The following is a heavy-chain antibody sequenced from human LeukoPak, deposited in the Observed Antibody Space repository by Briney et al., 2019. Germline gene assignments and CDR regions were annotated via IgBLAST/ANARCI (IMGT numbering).Heavy chain of an antibody. J-gene: IGHJ4*02. CDR1: GFTFSSYW. Sequence: PGGSLRLSCAASGFTFSSYWMHWVRQAPGKGLVWVSRINSDGSSTSYADSVKGRFTISRDNSRNTLYLQLNSLRVEDTAIYYCGRDWKLDYWGQGTLVTVSS. CDR3: GRDWKLDY. D-gene: IGHD1-1*01. V-gene: IGHV3-74*01. CDR2: INSDGSST.